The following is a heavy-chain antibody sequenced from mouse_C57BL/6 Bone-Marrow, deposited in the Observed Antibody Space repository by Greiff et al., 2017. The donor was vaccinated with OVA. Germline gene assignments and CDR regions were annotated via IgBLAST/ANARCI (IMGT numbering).Heavy chain of an antibody. CDR2: IDPANDNT. J-gene: IGHJ4*01. Sequence: EVKLMESVAELVRPGASVKLSCTASGFNIKNTYMHWVKQRPEQGLEWIGRIDPANDNTKYAPKFPGKATMTADTSSNTAYLQLSSLSSEDAAVYCCARGNFGSSFYAMDYWGQGTSVTVSS. D-gene: IGHD1-1*01. CDR3: ARGNFGSSFYAMDY. V-gene: IGHV14-3*01. CDR1: GFNIKNTY.